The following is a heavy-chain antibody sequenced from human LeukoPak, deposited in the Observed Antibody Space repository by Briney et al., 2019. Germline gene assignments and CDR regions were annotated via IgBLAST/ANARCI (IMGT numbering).Heavy chain of an antibody. D-gene: IGHD3-22*01. V-gene: IGHV1-2*02. CDR3: ARAMGGDNSGYRPFDY. CDR1: GYIFTGYY. CDR2: INPDNGDT. J-gene: IGHJ4*02. Sequence: AASVKVSCKASGYIFTGYYMHWVRQAPGQGLEWMGWINPDNGDTSYAQMLQARVTMTRDTSISTAYMELSSLRSDDTAVYYCARAMGGDNSGYRPFDYRGQGTLVTVSS.